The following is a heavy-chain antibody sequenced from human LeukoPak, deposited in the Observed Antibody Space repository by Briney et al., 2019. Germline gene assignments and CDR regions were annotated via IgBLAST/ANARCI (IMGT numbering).Heavy chain of an antibody. CDR1: GGSISSYY. J-gene: IGHJ3*02. CDR3: ARVWESHDAFDI. V-gene: IGHV4-59*01. CDR2: IYYSGST. D-gene: IGHD1-26*01. Sequence: PSETLSLTCTVSGGSISSYYWSWIRQPPGKGLEWIGYIYYSGSTNYNPSLKSRVTISVDTSKNQFSLKLSSVTAADTAVYYCARVWESHDAFDIWGQGTMVTVSS.